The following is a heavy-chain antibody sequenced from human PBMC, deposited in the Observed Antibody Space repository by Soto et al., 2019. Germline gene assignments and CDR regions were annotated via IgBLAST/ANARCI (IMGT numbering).Heavy chain of an antibody. CDR2: IKQDGSEK. CDR1: VFTFSNYW. CDR3: HRESGDAIVGY. Sequence: GGSLRLSCVASVFTFSNYWMSWGRQAPGKGLEWVANIKQDGSEKYYVDSVKGRFTISRDNAKNSLYLQMNILRAEDTAVYYCHRESGDAIVGYWGQGTLVTVSS. D-gene: IGHD3-22*01. V-gene: IGHV3-7*01. J-gene: IGHJ4*02.